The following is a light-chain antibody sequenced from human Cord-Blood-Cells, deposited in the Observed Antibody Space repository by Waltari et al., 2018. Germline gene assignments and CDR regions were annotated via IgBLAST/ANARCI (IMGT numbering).Light chain of an antibody. CDR2: DAS. V-gene: IGKV3-20*01. CDR3: QQYGSSRALT. Sequence: EIVLTQSPATLSLSPGERATLSCRASQSVSSYLAWYQQKPGQAPRLLIYDASSRATGIPDRFSGSGSGTDFTLTISRLEPEDFAVYYCQQYGSSRALTFGGGTKVEIK. J-gene: IGKJ4*01. CDR1: QSVSSY.